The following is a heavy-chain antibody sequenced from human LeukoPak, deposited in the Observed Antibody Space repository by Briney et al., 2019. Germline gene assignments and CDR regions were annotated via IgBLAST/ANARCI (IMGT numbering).Heavy chain of an antibody. V-gene: IGHV3-30*02. D-gene: IGHD3-3*01. CDR3: ANSLRFLEWLPYY. CDR2: IRYGGSNK. CDR1: GFTFSSYG. Sequence: GGSLRLSCAASGFTFSSYGMHLVRQAPGKGLEWVAFIRYGGSNKYCADSVKGRFTISRDNSKNTLYLQMNSLRAEDTAVYYCANSLRFLEWLPYYWGQGTLVTVSS. J-gene: IGHJ4*02.